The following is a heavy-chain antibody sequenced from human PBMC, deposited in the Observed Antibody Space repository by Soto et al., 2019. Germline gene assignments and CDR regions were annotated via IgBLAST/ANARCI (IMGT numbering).Heavy chain of an antibody. CDR1: GGSISSYY. Sequence: SETLSLTCTVAGGSISSYYWSWIRQPPGKGLEWIGYIYYSGSTNYNPSLKSRVTISVDTSKNQFSLKVSSVTAADTAVYYCAREWGAAAGRRAFTYWGQGTLVTVSS. D-gene: IGHD6-13*01. J-gene: IGHJ4*02. CDR3: AREWGAAAGRRAFTY. CDR2: IYYSGST. V-gene: IGHV4-59*01.